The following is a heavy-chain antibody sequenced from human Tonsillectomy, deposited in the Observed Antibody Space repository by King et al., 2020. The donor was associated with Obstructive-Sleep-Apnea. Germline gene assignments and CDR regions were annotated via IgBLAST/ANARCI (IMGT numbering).Heavy chain of an antibody. CDR1: GFTFSSYA. V-gene: IGHV3-30-3*01. Sequence: VQLVESGGGVVQPGRSLRLSCAASGFTFSSYAMHWVRQAPGKGLEWVAVISYDGSNKYYADSVKGLFTISRDNSNNTLYLQMNSLRAEDTAVYYCARIAVAGDTYYYYGMDVWGQGTTVTVSS. D-gene: IGHD6-19*01. J-gene: IGHJ6*02. CDR2: ISYDGSNK. CDR3: ARIAVAGDTYYYYGMDV.